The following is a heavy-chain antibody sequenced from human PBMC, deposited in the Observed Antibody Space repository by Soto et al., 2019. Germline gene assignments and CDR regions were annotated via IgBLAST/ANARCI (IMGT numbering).Heavy chain of an antibody. CDR2: MNPNSGNT. Sequence: ASVKVSCKASGYTFTSYDINWVRQATGQGAEGMGWMNPNSGNTGYAQKFQGRVTMTRNTSISTAYMELSSLRSEDTAVYYCARTSRGYYDSSGSPVWWFDPWGQGTLVTVSS. J-gene: IGHJ5*02. V-gene: IGHV1-8*01. D-gene: IGHD3-22*01. CDR1: GYTFTSYD. CDR3: ARTSRGYYDSSGSPVWWFDP.